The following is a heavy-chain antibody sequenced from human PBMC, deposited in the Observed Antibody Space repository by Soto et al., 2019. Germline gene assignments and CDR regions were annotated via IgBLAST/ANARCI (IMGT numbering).Heavy chain of an antibody. CDR1: GFTFSSYA. V-gene: IGHV3-23*01. CDR3: VKRPAIRYYFDY. D-gene: IGHD3-10*01. Sequence: GGSLRLSCAASGFTFSSYAMSWFRQAPGRGLEWLAAISGSGVSTYYAESVKGRFTISRDNSKNTLYLQMNSLRVEDTAVYYCVKRPAIRYYFDYWGQGTLVTVSS. CDR2: ISGSGVST. J-gene: IGHJ4*02.